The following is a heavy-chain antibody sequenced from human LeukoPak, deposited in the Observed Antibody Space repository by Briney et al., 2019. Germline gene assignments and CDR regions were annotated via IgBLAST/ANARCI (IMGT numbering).Heavy chain of an antibody. V-gene: IGHV4-38-2*02. CDR2: IYHSGST. Sequence: SETLSLTCTVSGGSISSYYWSWIRQPPGKGLEWIGSIYHSGSTYYNPSLKSRVTISVDTSKNQFSLKLSSVTAADTAVYYCARARIAAAGTSPIDYWGQGTLVTVSS. CDR3: ARARIAAAGTSPIDY. J-gene: IGHJ4*02. D-gene: IGHD6-13*01. CDR1: GGSISSYY.